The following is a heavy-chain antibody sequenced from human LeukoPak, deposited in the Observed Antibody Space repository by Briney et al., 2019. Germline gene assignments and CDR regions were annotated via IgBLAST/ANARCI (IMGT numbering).Heavy chain of an antibody. J-gene: IGHJ4*02. Sequence: GGSLRLSCAVSGFTFSSYNMNWVRQAPGKGLEWVPSISSSSSYIYYADSVKGRFTISRDNAKNSLYLQMNSLRAEDTAVYYCARDVMATIDYWGQGTLVTVSS. V-gene: IGHV3-21*01. D-gene: IGHD5-24*01. CDR1: GFTFSSYN. CDR2: ISSSSSYI. CDR3: ARDVMATIDY.